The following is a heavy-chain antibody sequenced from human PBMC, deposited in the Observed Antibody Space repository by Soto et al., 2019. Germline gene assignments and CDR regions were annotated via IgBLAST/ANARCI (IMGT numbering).Heavy chain of an antibody. CDR1: GFTFRSYA. D-gene: IGHD3-10*01. V-gene: IGHV3-30*04. CDR3: ARSRSGAVADYFDF. CDR2: ISRDGTNK. Sequence: GGSLRLSCAASGFTFRSYAIHWVRQAPGKGLEWVAVISRDGTNKYYVDSVKGRFTISRDNSKDTLYLQMNSLRDEDSAMFYCARSRSGAVADYFDFQGQGTLVTVSP. J-gene: IGHJ4*02.